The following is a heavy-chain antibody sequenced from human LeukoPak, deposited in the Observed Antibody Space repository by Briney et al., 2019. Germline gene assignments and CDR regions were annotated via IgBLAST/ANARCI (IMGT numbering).Heavy chain of an antibody. CDR1: GYTFTSYD. V-gene: IGHV1-8*01. CDR2: MNPNSGNT. J-gene: IGHJ4*02. Sequence: ASVNVSFKSSGYTFTSYDSNWVRQATGQGLERMGWMNPNSGNTGYAQKFQGRVTMTRNTSISTAYMELRTLRSEDTAVYYCARTAAVAGTGDFDYWGQGTLVTVSS. CDR3: ARTAAVAGTGDFDY. D-gene: IGHD6-19*01.